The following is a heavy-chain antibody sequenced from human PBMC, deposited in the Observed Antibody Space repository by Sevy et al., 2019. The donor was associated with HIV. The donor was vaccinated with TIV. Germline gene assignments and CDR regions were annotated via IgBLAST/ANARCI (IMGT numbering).Heavy chain of an antibody. J-gene: IGHJ6*02. CDR2: IRSNSYGGTT. CDR1: EFTFGHYT. CDR3: VRDQDITRLPAARYGMDV. Sequence: CLRLSCTVSEFTFGHYTMSWVRQAPGKGLEWVGFIRSNSYGGTTKYAASVKGRFTISRDDFKSIAYLQMNSLKTEDTAVHYCVRDQDITRLPAARYGMDVWGQGTTVTVSS. V-gene: IGHV3-49*04. D-gene: IGHD2-2*01.